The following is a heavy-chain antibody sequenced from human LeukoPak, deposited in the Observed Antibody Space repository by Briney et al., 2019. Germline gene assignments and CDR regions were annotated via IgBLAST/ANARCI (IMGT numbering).Heavy chain of an antibody. CDR3: TRDWDVVVPAAMGYYYYYMDV. V-gene: IGHV3-49*04. CDR1: GFTFGDYA. Sequence: GRSLRLSCTASGFTFGDYAMSWVRQAPGKGLEWVGFIRSKAYGGTTEYAASVKGRFTISRDDSKSIAYLQMNSLKTEDTGVYYCTRDWDVVVPAAMGYYYYYMDVWGKGTTVTVSS. D-gene: IGHD2-2*01. CDR2: IRSKAYGGTT. J-gene: IGHJ6*03.